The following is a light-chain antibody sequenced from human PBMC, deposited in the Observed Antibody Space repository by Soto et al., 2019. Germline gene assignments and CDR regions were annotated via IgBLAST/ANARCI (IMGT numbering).Light chain of an antibody. CDR1: GSNIGAGYD. J-gene: IGLJ1*01. CDR3: QSYDSSLSAV. V-gene: IGLV1-40*01. Sequence: QSVLTQPPSVSGAPGQRVTMSCTGSGSNIGAGYDVHWYQQLPGTAPKLLISDNTNRPSGVPDRFSGSKSGTSASLAITGLQAEDEADYYCQSYDSSLSAVFGTGTKVTVL. CDR2: DNT.